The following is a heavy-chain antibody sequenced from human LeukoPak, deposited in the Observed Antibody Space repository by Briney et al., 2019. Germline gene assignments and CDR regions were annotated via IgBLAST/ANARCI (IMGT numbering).Heavy chain of an antibody. CDR1: GFTFSSHS. J-gene: IGHJ4*02. D-gene: IGHD3-9*01. CDR2: ISSSSSYI. Sequence: GGSLRLSCAASGFTFSSHSMDWVRQAPGKGLEWVSSISSSSSYIYYADSVKGRFTISRDNAKNSLYLQMNSLRAEDTAVYYCARAYYDILTAYYTDYWGQGTLVTVSS. V-gene: IGHV3-21*01. CDR3: ARAYYDILTAYYTDY.